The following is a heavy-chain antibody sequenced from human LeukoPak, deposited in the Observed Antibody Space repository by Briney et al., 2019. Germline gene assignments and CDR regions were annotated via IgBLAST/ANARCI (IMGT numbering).Heavy chain of an antibody. CDR3: ARGDTYYYDSSGYSIY. Sequence: GRSLRLSCAASGFTLSSYGMHWVRQAPGKGLEWVAVIWYDGSNKYYADSVKGRFTISRDNSKNTLYLQMNSLRAEDTAVYYCARGDTYYYDSSGYSIYWGQGTLVTVSS. J-gene: IGHJ4*02. CDR1: GFTLSSYG. V-gene: IGHV3-33*01. CDR2: IWYDGSNK. D-gene: IGHD3-22*01.